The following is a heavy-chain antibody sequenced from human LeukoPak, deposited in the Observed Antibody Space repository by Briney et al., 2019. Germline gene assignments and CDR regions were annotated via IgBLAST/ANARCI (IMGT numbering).Heavy chain of an antibody. CDR3: ARDIVVVPAAGAYGMDV. J-gene: IGHJ6*02. Sequence: ASVKVSCKASGYTFTSYGISWVRQAPGQGLEWMGWISAYNANTNYAQKLQGRVTMTTDTSTSTAYMELRSLRSDDTAVYYCARDIVVVPAAGAYGMDVWGQGTTVTVSS. V-gene: IGHV1-18*01. D-gene: IGHD2-2*01. CDR1: GYTFTSYG. CDR2: ISAYNANT.